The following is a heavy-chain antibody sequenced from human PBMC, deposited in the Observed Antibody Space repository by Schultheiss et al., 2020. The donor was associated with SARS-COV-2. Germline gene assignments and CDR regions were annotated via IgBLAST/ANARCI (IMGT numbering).Heavy chain of an antibody. D-gene: IGHD6-19*01. CDR1: VFTFSNYG. V-gene: IGHV3-48*04. CDR3: ARDGGSGGSGWYGWFDP. Sequence: GGSLRLSCAASVFTFSNYGMHWVRQAPGKGLEWVSYISSSGSTIYYADSVKGRFTISRDNAKNSLYLQMNSLRAEDTAVYYCARDGGSGGSGWYGWFDPWGQGTLVTVSS. CDR2: ISSSGSTI. J-gene: IGHJ5*02.